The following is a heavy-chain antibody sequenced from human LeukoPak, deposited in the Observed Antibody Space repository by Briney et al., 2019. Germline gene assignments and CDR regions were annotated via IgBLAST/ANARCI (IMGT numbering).Heavy chain of an antibody. J-gene: IGHJ4*02. CDR2: ITSSSDSI. CDR1: GFTFSSYS. V-gene: IGHV3-48*02. CDR3: ARDPGYSRPSSYGYFDH. Sequence: GGSLRLACAASGFTFSSYSMNRVRQTPGKGLECLSYITSSSDSIHYADSVRGRFTVSRDNAKNSLYLQMNSLRDEDTAVYYCARDPGYSRPSSYGYFDHWGQGTLATVSS. D-gene: IGHD1-26*01.